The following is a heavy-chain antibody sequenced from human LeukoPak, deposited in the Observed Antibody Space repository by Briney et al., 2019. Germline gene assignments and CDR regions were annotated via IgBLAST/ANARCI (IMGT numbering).Heavy chain of an antibody. Sequence: PGGSLRLSCEASGFTFRIYWMSWVRQAPGKGREWVANIKHDGSEKYYVDSVKSRFTISRDTAKNSLYLQMHSLRAEDTAVYYCARDYFSPMDVWGQGTTVTVSS. D-gene: IGHD2/OR15-2a*01. CDR1: GFTFRIYW. V-gene: IGHV3-7*04. J-gene: IGHJ6*02. CDR3: ARDYFSPMDV. CDR2: IKHDGSEK.